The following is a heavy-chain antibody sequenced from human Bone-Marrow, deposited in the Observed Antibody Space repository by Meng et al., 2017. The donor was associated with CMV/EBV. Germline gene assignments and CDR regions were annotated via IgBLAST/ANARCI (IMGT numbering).Heavy chain of an antibody. CDR2: INPNSGGT. J-gene: IGHJ6*02. V-gene: IGHV1-2*02. CDR1: GYTFSGSY. Sequence: ASVKVSCKASGYTFSGSYMHWVRQAPGQGPEWMGWINPNSGGTNYAQKFQGRVTMTRDTSINTAYMELRRLRSDDTAVYYCARKEGGSGSYYNERNPYYYYGMDVWGQGTTVTVSS. D-gene: IGHD3-10*01. CDR3: ARKEGGSGSYYNERNPYYYYGMDV.